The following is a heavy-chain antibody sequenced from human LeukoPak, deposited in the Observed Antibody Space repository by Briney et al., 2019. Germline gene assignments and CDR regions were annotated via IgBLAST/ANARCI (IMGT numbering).Heavy chain of an antibody. J-gene: IGHJ4*02. Sequence: ASVKVSCKASGGTFSSYAISWVRQAPGQGLEWMGGIIPIFGTANYAQKFQGRVMITADESTSTAYMELSSLRSEDTAVYYCASVPLEAPGSNTEYWGQGTLVTVSS. D-gene: IGHD1-1*01. CDR3: ASVPLEAPGSNTEY. CDR2: IIPIFGTA. V-gene: IGHV1-69*13. CDR1: GGTFSSYA.